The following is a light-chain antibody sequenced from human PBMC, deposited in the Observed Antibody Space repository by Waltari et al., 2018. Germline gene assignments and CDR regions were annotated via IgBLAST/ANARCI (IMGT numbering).Light chain of an antibody. CDR1: QSLLHSNGYKF. Sequence: DIVMTQSPLSLPVTPGEPASISCRASQSLLHSNGYKFLDWYLQKPGQSPQLLIYLGSNRASGVPDRFIGSGSGTDFTLKISRVEAEDVGVYYCMQGLQIPRTFGQGTKLEI. CDR3: MQGLQIPRT. J-gene: IGKJ2*01. CDR2: LGS. V-gene: IGKV2-28*01.